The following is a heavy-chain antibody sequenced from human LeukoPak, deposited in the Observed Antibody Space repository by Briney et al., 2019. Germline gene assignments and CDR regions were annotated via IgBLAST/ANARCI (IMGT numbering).Heavy chain of an antibody. CDR2: IWFDGSNK. V-gene: IGHV3-33*08. D-gene: IGHD2/OR15-2a*01. J-gene: IGHJ4*02. CDR3: ARPLGTYPTYYFDY. CDR1: GFTFSSYG. Sequence: GGSLRLSCAASGFTFSSYGMHWVRQAPGKGLEWVAVIWFDGSNKYYADSVRGRLSISRDNSKNTLFLQMNSLRAEDTAVYYCARPLGTYPTYYFDYWGQGTLVTVSS.